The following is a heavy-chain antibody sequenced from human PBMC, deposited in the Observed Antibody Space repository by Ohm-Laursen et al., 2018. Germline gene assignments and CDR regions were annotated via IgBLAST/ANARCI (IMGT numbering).Heavy chain of an antibody. CDR1: GFTFSIYG. Sequence: SLRLSCAASGFTFSIYGIHWVRQAPGKGLVWVARMSSDGSDIRYADSVEGRFTISRDNAKNTLYLQMNSLRVGDTAVYYCARPVVDTNAFDMWGQGTMVTVS. CDR2: MSSDGSDI. J-gene: IGHJ3*02. CDR3: ARPVVDTNAFDM. D-gene: IGHD2-15*01. V-gene: IGHV3-74*01.